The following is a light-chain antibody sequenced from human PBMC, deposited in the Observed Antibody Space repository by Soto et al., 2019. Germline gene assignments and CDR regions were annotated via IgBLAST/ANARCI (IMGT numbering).Light chain of an antibody. CDR2: WAS. CDR3: QQYNSTPPT. CDR1: QSVLYSSNNKNY. J-gene: IGKJ3*01. Sequence: DIVMTQSPDSLAVSLGERATINCKSSQSVLYSSNNKNYLAWYQQKPGQPPKLLIYWASTRESGVPDRFSGSGSGTEFTLTISSLQAEDFAIYYCQQYNSTPPTFGPGTKVDIK. V-gene: IGKV4-1*01.